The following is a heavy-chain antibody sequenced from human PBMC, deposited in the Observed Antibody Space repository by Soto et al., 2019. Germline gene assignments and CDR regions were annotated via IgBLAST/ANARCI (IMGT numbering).Heavy chain of an antibody. CDR3: ARRKGGYYYGSGSSEFDY. CDR2: INHSGST. CDR1: GGSFSGYY. Sequence: SETLSLTCAVYGGSFSGYYWSWIRQPPGKWLEWIGEINHSGSTNYNPSLKSRVTISVDTSKNQFSLILSSVTAADTAVYYCARRKGGYYYGSGSSEFDYWGQGTLVTVSS. D-gene: IGHD3-10*01. J-gene: IGHJ4*02. V-gene: IGHV4-34*01.